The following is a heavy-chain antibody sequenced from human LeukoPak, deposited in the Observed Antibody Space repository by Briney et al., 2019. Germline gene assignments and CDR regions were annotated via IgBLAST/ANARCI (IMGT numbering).Heavy chain of an antibody. Sequence: SLRLSCAASGFTFDDYAMHWVRQAPGKGLEWVSGISWNSGSIGSADSVKGRFTISRDNAKNSLYLQMNSLRAEDTALYYCAKDFIAARQEYAFDIWGQGTMVTVSS. J-gene: IGHJ3*02. D-gene: IGHD6-6*01. CDR3: AKDFIAARQEYAFDI. V-gene: IGHV3-9*01. CDR1: GFTFDDYA. CDR2: ISWNSGSI.